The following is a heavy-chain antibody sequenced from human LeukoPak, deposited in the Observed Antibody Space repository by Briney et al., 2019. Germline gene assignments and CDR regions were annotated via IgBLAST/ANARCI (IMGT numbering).Heavy chain of an antibody. Sequence: PGRSLRLSCAASGFTFSSYGMHWVRQAPGKGLEWVAVIWYDGSNKYYADSVKGRFTISRDNSKNTLYLQMNSLRAEDTAVYYCARGSDILTAKAGFDYWAREPWSPSPQ. V-gene: IGHV3-33*01. CDR3: ARGSDILTAKAGFDY. D-gene: IGHD3-9*01. J-gene: IGHJ4*02. CDR2: IWYDGSNK. CDR1: GFTFSSYG.